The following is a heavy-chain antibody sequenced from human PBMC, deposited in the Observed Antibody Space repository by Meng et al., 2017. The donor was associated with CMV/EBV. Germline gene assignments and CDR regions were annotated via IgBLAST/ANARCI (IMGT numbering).Heavy chain of an antibody. Sequence: SETLSLTCTVPGYSISSGYYWGWIRQPPGKGLEWIGSIYHSGSTYYNPSLKSRVTISVDTSKNQFSLKLSSVTAADTAVYYCAREWGGIVVVPAAMGIDYWGQGTLVTVSS. CDR2: IYHSGST. CDR3: AREWGGIVVVPAAMGIDY. D-gene: IGHD2-2*01. CDR1: GYSISSGYY. V-gene: IGHV4-38-2*02. J-gene: IGHJ4*02.